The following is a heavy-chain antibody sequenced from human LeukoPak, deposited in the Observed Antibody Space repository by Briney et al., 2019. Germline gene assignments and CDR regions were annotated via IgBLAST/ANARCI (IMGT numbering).Heavy chain of an antibody. CDR2: INPNSGGT. D-gene: IGHD2-15*01. J-gene: IGHJ5*02. CDR1: GYAFTAYY. CDR3: TTHANFRYYSLDP. V-gene: IGHV1-2*02. Sequence: ASVRVSCKASGYAFTAYYMHWVRQAPGQGLEWVGWINPNSGGTTYAQKFQGRVTMTRDTSISTAYMDLSGLTSADTALYYCTTHANFRYYSLDPWGQGTLVTVSS.